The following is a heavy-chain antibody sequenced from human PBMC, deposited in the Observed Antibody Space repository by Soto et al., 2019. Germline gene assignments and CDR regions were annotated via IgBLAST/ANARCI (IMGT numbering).Heavy chain of an antibody. V-gene: IGHV3-48*02. CDR3: AREGITIFGVVTSYGMDV. J-gene: IGHJ6*02. CDR1: GFTFSSYS. CDR2: ISSSSSTI. D-gene: IGHD3-3*01. Sequence: VQLVESGGGVVQPGGSLRLSCAASGFTFSSYSMNWVRQAPGKGLEWVSYISSSSSTIYYADSVKGRFTISRDNAKNSLYLQMNSLRDEDTAVYYCAREGITIFGVVTSYGMDVWGQGTTVTVSS.